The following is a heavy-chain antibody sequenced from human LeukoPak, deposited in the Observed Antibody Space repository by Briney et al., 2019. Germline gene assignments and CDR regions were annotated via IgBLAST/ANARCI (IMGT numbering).Heavy chain of an antibody. CDR2: VYTSGRT. Sequence: TLSLTCAVSVGSIISGSYYWSWIRQPAGEGLEWIGRVYTSGRTNYNPSLKSRVTISVDTSTNQFSLKLSSVTAADTAVYYCARDARCRSTSCQGWFYPWGQVTLVTVSS. V-gene: IGHV4-61*02. CDR3: ARDARCRSTSCQGWFYP. CDR1: VGSIISGSYY. J-gene: IGHJ5*02. D-gene: IGHD2-2*01.